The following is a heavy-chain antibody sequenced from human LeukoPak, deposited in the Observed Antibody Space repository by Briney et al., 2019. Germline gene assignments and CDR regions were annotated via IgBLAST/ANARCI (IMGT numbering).Heavy chain of an antibody. D-gene: IGHD3-22*01. Sequence: PGGSLRLSCVASGFTFSSYAMSWVRQAPGKGLEWVAFISYDGGNQYYIDSVKGRFTISRDNSKNTLYLQMNSLRAEDTAVYYCAKGLKYSDSSGYPSWGQGTLVTVSS. CDR1: GFTFSSYA. CDR3: AKGLKYSDSSGYPS. J-gene: IGHJ4*02. V-gene: IGHV3-30*02. CDR2: ISYDGGNQ.